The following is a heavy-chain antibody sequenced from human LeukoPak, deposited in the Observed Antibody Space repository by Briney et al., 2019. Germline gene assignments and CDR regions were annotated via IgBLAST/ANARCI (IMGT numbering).Heavy chain of an antibody. CDR3: ARRGEYYYYGLDV. J-gene: IGHJ6*02. Sequence: GESLKISFKASGYSFTNYWIGWVRQMPGKGLEWMGIIYPGDSDTRYNPSFQGQVTISADKSISTAYLQWSSLKASDTAMYYCARRGEYYYYGLDVWGQGTTVTVSS. D-gene: IGHD3-3*01. CDR1: GYSFTNYW. V-gene: IGHV5-51*01. CDR2: IYPGDSDT.